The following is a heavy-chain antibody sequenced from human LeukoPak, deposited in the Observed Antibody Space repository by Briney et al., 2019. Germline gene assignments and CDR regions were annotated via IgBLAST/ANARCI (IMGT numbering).Heavy chain of an antibody. J-gene: IGHJ5*02. CDR1: GFTISTYG. V-gene: IGHV3-23*01. Sequence: GGSLRLSCAASGFTISTYGMHWVRQAPGKGLEWVSAISGSGGSTYYADSVKGRFTISRDNSKNTLYLQMNSLRAEDTAVYYCATPPRRGSRNWFDPWGQGTLVTVSS. CDR3: ATPPRRGSRNWFDP. D-gene: IGHD1-14*01. CDR2: ISGSGGST.